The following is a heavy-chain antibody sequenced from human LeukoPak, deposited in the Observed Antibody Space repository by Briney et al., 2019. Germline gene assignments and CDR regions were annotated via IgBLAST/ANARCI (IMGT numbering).Heavy chain of an antibody. CDR3: ARATLDN. V-gene: IGHV3-53*01. Sequence: GGSLRLSCAASGFSVSNNYISWVRQAPGKGLEWVSAIYSGGSTKYADSVKARFTISRDNSKNTVYLQMNSLRAEDTAVYFCARATLDNWGQGTLVTVSS. CDR1: GFSVSNNY. J-gene: IGHJ4*02. CDR2: IYSGGST.